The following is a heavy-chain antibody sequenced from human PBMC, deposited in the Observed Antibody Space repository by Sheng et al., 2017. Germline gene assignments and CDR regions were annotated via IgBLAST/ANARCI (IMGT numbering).Heavy chain of an antibody. J-gene: IGHJ4*02. CDR1: GYSISIGYY. CDR2: IYHSGST. Sequence: QVQLQESGPGLVKPSETLSLTCTVSGYSISIGYYWGWIRQPPGKGLEWIGDIYHSGSTYYNPSLKSRVTISVDTSKNQFSLKLSSVTAADTVVYYCARHSNGLYYFDYWGQGTLVTVSS. CDR3: ARHSNGLYYFDY. V-gene: IGHV4-38-2*02. D-gene: IGHD3-22*01.